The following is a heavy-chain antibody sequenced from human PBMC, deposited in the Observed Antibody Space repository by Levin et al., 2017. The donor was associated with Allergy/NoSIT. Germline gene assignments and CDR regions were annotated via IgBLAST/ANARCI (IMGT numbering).Heavy chain of an antibody. D-gene: IGHD3-10*01. CDR3: ARVLFYGSGSRSYFDY. CDR2: ISGISDRI. J-gene: IGHJ4*02. V-gene: IGHV3-23*01. Sequence: GESLKISCAASGFTFSGSAMTWVRQAPGKGLKWVSAISGISDRIYYADSVKGRFTISRDNSQDILYLQMNSLRADDTAVYYCARVLFYGSGSRSYFDYWGQGTLVTVSS. CDR1: GFTFSGSA.